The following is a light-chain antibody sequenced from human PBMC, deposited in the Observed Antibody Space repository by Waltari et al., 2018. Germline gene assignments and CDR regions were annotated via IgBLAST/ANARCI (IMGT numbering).Light chain of an antibody. J-gene: IGLJ2*01. CDR3: QSSDSSLSAHVL. CDR2: GNK. V-gene: IGLV1-40*01. Sequence: QSVLTQPPSVSGAPGQRVTISCTGSRSNIRADYDVHWYQQLPGTAPKLLLYGNKNRPSGVPDRFSGSKSGTSASLAITGLQPEDEADYYCQSSDSSLSAHVLFGTGTKLTVL. CDR1: RSNIRADYD.